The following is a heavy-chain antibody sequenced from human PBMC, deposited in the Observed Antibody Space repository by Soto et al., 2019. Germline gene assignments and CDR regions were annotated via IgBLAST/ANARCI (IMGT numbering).Heavy chain of an antibody. J-gene: IGHJ4*02. D-gene: IGHD6-19*01. CDR3: ARRYGWLYFDY. Sequence: PSETLSLTCTVSGDSISSSNYFWGWIRQPPGKGLEWIGTIFYSGSTYYNPSLKSRVTISVDTSKNQFSLRLISVTAADTALYYCARRYGWLYFDYWGQGSLVTVHS. CDR2: IFYSGST. CDR1: GDSISSSNYF. V-gene: IGHV4-39*01.